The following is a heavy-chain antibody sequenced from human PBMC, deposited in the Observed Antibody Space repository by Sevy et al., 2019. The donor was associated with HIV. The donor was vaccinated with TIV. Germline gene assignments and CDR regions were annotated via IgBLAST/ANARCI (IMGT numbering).Heavy chain of an antibody. V-gene: IGHV1-2*05. J-gene: IGHJ6*02. D-gene: IGHD5-12*01. CDR2: INPNSGGT. CDR1: GYTFTGYY. CDR3: ARSQERGYYYYYYGMDV. Sequence: ASVKVSCKASGYTFTGYYMHWVRQAPGQGLEWMGRINPNSGGTNYAQKFQGRVTMTRETSIGKAYMELSRLRSDDTDVYYCARSQERGYYYYYYGMDVWGQGTTVTVSS.